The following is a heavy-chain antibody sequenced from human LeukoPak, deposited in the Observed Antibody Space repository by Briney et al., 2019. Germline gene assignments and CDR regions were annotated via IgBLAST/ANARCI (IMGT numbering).Heavy chain of an antibody. V-gene: IGHV3-48*03. Sequence: GGSLRLSCAASGFSFSTYEMNWVRQAPGKGLEWISYIGISSGNTKYADSVKGRFSISADNAKNSVYLQMDSLRLEDTAVYYCARDHNYAFDNWGQGTLVTVSS. CDR3: ARDHNYAFDN. J-gene: IGHJ4*02. D-gene: IGHD1-1*01. CDR1: GFSFSTYE. CDR2: IGISSGNT.